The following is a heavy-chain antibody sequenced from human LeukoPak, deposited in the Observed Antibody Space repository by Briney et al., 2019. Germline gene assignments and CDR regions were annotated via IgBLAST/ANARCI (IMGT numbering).Heavy chain of an antibody. CDR1: GYTFTTYP. D-gene: IGHD6-13*01. CDR3: ARDPYTSSNSYRGRANNWFDP. CDR2: ISTNTGNP. J-gene: IGHJ5*02. V-gene: IGHV7-4-1*02. Sequence: ASVKVSCKASGYTFTTYPMNWVRQAPGQGLEWMGWISTNTGNPTYAQGFTRRFVFSLDTSVGTAWPQISGLKAEDTAVYYCARDPYTSSNSYRGRANNWFDPWGQGTLVTVSS.